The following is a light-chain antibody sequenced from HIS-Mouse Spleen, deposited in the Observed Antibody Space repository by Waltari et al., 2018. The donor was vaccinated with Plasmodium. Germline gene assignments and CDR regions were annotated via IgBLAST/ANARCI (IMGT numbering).Light chain of an antibody. CDR3: MIWPSNASGV. CDR2: YYSDSDK. CDR1: DALPKQY. J-gene: IGLJ3*02. Sequence: ELTQPPSVSVSPGQTARITCSGDALPKQYAYWYQQKPGSPPRYLLYYYSDSDKGQGSGVPSRFSGSKDASANTWILLISGLQSEDEADYYCMIWPSNASGVFGGGTKLTVL. V-gene: IGLV5-37*01.